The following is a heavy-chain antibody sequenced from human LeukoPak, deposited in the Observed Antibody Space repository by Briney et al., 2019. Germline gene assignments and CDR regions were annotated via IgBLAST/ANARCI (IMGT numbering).Heavy chain of an antibody. V-gene: IGHV4-34*01. Sequence: SETLSLTCAVYGGSFSGYYWSWIRQPPGKGLEWIGEINHSGSTNYNPSLKSRVTISVDTSKNQFSLKLSSVTAADTAVYYCASQHPGAYWGQGTLVTVSS. D-gene: IGHD2-2*01. CDR1: GGSFSGYY. J-gene: IGHJ4*02. CDR2: INHSGST. CDR3: ASQHPGAY.